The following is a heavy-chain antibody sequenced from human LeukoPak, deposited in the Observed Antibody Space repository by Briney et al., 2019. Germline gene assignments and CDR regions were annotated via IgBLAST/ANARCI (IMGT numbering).Heavy chain of an antibody. CDR1: GYTFTGYY. V-gene: IGHV1-2*02. CDR2: INPNSGGT. Sequence: ASVKVSCKASGYTFTGYYMHWVRQAPGQGLEWMGWINPNSGGTDYAQKFQGRVTMTRDTSISTAYMELSRLRSDDTAVYYCARDGGAYCGGDCYFADDYWGQGTLVPVSS. D-gene: IGHD2-21*02. J-gene: IGHJ4*02. CDR3: ARDGGAYCGGDCYFADDY.